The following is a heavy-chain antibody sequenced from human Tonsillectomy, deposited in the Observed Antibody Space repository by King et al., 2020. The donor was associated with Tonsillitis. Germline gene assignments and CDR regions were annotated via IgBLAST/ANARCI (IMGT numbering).Heavy chain of an antibody. V-gene: IGHV4-34*01. CDR3: ARGYYYGSGSYYNRERAFDI. Sequence: VQLQQWGAGLLKPSETLSLTCAVYGGSFSGYYWSWIRQPPGKGLEWIGEINHSGSTNYNPSLKSRVTISVDTSKNQFSLKLSSVTAADTAVYFCARGYYYGSGSYYNRERAFDIWGQGTMVTVSS. CDR2: INHSGST. CDR1: GGSFSGYY. J-gene: IGHJ3*02. D-gene: IGHD3-10*01.